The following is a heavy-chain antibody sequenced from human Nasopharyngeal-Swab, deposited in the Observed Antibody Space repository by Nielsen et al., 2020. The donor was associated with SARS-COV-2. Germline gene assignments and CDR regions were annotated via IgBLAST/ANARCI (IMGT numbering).Heavy chain of an antibody. V-gene: IGHV3-15*01. D-gene: IGHD6-6*01. Sequence: WIRQPPGKGLEWVGFIRSKAYGGTTDYAAPVKGRFTISRDDSKNTLYLQMNSLKTEDTAVYYCTTYSSSHFDYWGQGTLVTVSS. J-gene: IGHJ4*02. CDR2: IRSKAYGGTT. CDR3: TTYSSSHFDY.